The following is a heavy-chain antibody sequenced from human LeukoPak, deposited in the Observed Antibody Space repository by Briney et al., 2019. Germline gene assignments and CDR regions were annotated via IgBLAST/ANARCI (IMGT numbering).Heavy chain of an antibody. CDR3: ASGGSGSYYGHDY. CDR2: INHIGST. CDR1: GGSFSTYY. V-gene: IGHV4-34*01. J-gene: IGHJ4*02. D-gene: IGHD3-10*01. Sequence: SETLSLTCAVYGGSFSTYYWTWIRQPPGKGLEWVGEINHIGSTNYNPSLKSRVTISIDTSKNQFSLKLSSVTAADTAVYYCASGGSGSYYGHDYWGQGTLVTVSS.